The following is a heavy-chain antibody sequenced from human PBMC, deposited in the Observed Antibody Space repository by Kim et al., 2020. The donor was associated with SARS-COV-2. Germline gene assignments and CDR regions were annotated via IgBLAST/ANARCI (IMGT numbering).Heavy chain of an antibody. V-gene: IGHV3-33*01. D-gene: IGHD2-15*01. J-gene: IGHJ4*02. CDR1: GFTFSSYG. Sequence: GGSLRLSCAASGFTFSSYGMHWVRQAPGKGLEWVAVIWYDGSNKYYADSVKGRFTISRDNSKNTLYLQMNSLRAEDTAVYYCARGGRDCSGGSCYSRGGEKVDYWGQGTLVTVSS. CDR3: ARGGRDCSGGSCYSRGGEKVDY. CDR2: IWYDGSNK.